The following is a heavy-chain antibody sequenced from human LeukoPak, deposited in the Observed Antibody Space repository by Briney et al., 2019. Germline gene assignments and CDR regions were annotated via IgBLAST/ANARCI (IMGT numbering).Heavy chain of an antibody. J-gene: IGHJ4*02. V-gene: IGHV1-2*04. CDR1: GYTFTGYY. CDR3: AREGSYCSGGSCANPFDY. D-gene: IGHD2-15*01. CDR2: INPNSGGT. Sequence: ASVKVSCKASGYTFTGYYMHWVRQAPGQGLEWMGWINPNSGGTNYAQKFQGWVTVTRDTSISTAYMELSRLRSDDTAVYYCAREGSYCSGGSCANPFDYWGQGTLVTVSS.